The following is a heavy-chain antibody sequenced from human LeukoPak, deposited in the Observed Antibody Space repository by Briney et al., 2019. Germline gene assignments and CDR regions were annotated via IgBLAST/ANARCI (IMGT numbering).Heavy chain of an antibody. CDR3: ASPGSLPH. CDR2: IWYDGSNK. CDR1: GFTFSSYG. J-gene: IGHJ1*01. D-gene: IGHD5-12*01. V-gene: IGHV3-33*01. Sequence: GGSLRLSCAASGFTFSSYGMQWVRQAPGKGLEWVAVIWYDGSNKYYADSVKGRFTISRDNSKNTVYLQMNRRRAAHRDVYYCASPGSLPHWGQGTLVTVSS.